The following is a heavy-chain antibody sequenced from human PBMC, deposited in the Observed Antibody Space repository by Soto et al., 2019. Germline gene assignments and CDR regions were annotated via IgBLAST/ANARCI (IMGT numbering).Heavy chain of an antibody. J-gene: IGHJ4*02. CDR3: ARDSSYYGSGRGVLDY. CDR2: IYNDGNT. D-gene: IGHD3-10*01. Sequence: EVQLVESGGGLVQPGGSLRLSCAVSGFTVSTNYMSWVHQAPGKGLECVSIIYNDGNTYYADSVKGRFTTSRDSAQNTLYLQMDNLRVDDTAVYHCARDSSYYGSGRGVLDYWGPGTLVTVSS. V-gene: IGHV3-66*01. CDR1: GFTVSTNY.